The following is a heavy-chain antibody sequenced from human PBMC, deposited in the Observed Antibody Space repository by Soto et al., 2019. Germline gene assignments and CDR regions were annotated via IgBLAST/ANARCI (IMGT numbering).Heavy chain of an antibody. J-gene: IGHJ4*02. D-gene: IGHD3-10*01. V-gene: IGHV3-73*02. Sequence: EVQLVESGGGLVQPGGSLKLSCAASGFTFSDSAIHWVRQTSGKGLEWVGRIRSKANNYATVYAASLEGRFTISRDDAKNTAHLQMNSRKTEDRAVYYCTRPNVGDCTAVDDWGQGTRVIFSP. CDR1: GFTFSDSA. CDR2: IRSKANNYAT. CDR3: TRPNVGDCTAVDD.